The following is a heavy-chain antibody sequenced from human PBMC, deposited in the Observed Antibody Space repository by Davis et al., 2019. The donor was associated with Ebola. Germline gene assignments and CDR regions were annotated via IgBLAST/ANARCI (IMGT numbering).Heavy chain of an antibody. V-gene: IGHV1-2*06. CDR1: GYTFTGYY. CDR2: INPNSGGT. D-gene: IGHD1-1*01. J-gene: IGHJ6*02. CDR3: ARDGRAPGMLYGMDV. Sequence: ASVKVSCKASGYTFTGYYMHWVRQAPGQGLEWMGRINPNSGGTNYAQKFQGRVTMTRDTSISTAYMELSRLRSDDTAVYYCARDGRAPGMLYGMDVWGQGTTVSVSS.